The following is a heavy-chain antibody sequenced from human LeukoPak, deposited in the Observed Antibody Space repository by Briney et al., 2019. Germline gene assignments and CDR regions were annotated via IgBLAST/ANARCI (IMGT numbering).Heavy chain of an antibody. D-gene: IGHD6-6*01. Sequence: SETLSLTCTVSGGSISSYYWSWIRQPAGKGLEWIGRIYTSGSTNYNPSLKSRVTMSVDTSKNQFSLKLSSVTAADTAVYYCARESRKYSSSPSTWFDPWGQGTRVTVSS. CDR3: ARESRKYSSSPSTWFDP. J-gene: IGHJ5*02. V-gene: IGHV4-4*07. CDR2: IYTSGST. CDR1: GGSISSYY.